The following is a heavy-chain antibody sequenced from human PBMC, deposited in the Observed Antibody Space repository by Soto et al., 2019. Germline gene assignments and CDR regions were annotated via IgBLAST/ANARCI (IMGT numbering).Heavy chain of an antibody. V-gene: IGHV4-31*03. CDR3: AREEGGGYDHRWFDP. Sequence: QVQLQESGPGLVKPSQTLSLTCTVSGGSISSGGYYWSWIRQHPGKGLEWIGYIYYSGSTYSNPSLKSRFTISVDTSKNQFSLKLSSVTAADTAVYYCAREEGGGYDHRWFDPWGQGTLVTVSS. J-gene: IGHJ5*02. CDR2: IYYSGST. D-gene: IGHD5-12*01. CDR1: GGSISSGGYY.